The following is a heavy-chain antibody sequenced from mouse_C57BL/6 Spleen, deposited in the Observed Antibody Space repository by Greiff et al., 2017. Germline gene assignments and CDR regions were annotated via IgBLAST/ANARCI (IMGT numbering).Heavy chain of an antibody. CDR1: GYTFTSYW. CDR2: IDPSDSYT. Sequence: QVQLKESGAELVKPGASVKLSCKASGYTFTSYWMQWVKQRPGQGLEWIGEIDPSDSYTNYNQKFKGKATLTVDTSSSTAYMQLSSLTSEDSAVDCCARRSYGKYFDVWGTGTTVTVSS. CDR3: ARRSYGKYFDV. J-gene: IGHJ1*03. V-gene: IGHV1-50*01. D-gene: IGHD2-12*01.